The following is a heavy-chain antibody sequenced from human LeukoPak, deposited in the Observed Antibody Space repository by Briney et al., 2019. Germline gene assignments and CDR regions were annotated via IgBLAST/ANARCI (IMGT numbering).Heavy chain of an antibody. V-gene: IGHV1-18*01. CDR1: GYTFTNYG. CDR2: IGTYNGNT. Sequence: GASVKVSCKASGYTFTNYGITWVRQAPGQGLEWMGWIGTYNGNTNYVQKLQGRVTMTTDKSTSTTYMELRSLRSDDTAIYYCARDPGSFLSSSGWLNWFAPWGQGTLVTVSS. CDR3: ARDPGSFLSSSGWLNWFAP. J-gene: IGHJ5*02. D-gene: IGHD6-19*01.